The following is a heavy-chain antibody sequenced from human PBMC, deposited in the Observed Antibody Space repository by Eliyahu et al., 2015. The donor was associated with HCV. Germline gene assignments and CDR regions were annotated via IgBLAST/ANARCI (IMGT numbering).Heavy chain of an antibody. CDR3: AKDRNDYGDNWLDS. CDR1: GFTFSSFA. J-gene: IGHJ5*01. CDR2: ISSDGRNT. Sequence: QVKLVESGGGVVQPGTSRRLSCEASGFTFSSFAMHWVRQAPGKGLEWVAVISSDGRNTYYADSVRGRFTVSRDNSKKTLYLEMNSLRAEDTAVFYCAKDRNDYGDNWLDSWGQGTLVTVSS. D-gene: IGHD4-17*01. V-gene: IGHV3-30*18.